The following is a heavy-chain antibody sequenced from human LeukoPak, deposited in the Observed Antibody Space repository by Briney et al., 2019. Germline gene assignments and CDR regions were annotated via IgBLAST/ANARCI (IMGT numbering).Heavy chain of an antibody. CDR2: ISGSGGST. Sequence: GGSLRLSCAASGFTFSSYAMSWVRQAPGKGLEWVSAISGSGGSTYYADSVKGRFTISRDNAKNSLYLQMNSLRAEDTAVYYCALTRGYSGYDLDYWGQGTLVTVSS. J-gene: IGHJ4*02. CDR3: ALTRGYSGYDLDY. CDR1: GFTFSSYA. V-gene: IGHV3-23*01. D-gene: IGHD5-12*01.